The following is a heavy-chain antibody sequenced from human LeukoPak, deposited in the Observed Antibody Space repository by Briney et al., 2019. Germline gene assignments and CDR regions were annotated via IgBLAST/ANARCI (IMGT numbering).Heavy chain of an antibody. J-gene: IGHJ4*02. CDR1: GFSFSGHW. CDR2: ISPTGSTT. Sequence: PGGSLRLSCTASGFSFSGHWMHWARQLPGKGLVWVSRISPTGSTTSYADSVKGRFTVSRDNAKNTLYLQVNNLRAEDTAVYYCARGPNGNWSGLDFWGQGTLLTVYS. CDR3: ARGPNGNWSGLDF. D-gene: IGHD1-1*01. V-gene: IGHV3-74*01.